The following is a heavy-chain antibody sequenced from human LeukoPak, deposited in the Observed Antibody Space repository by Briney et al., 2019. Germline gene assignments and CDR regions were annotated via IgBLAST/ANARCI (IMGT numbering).Heavy chain of an antibody. CDR1: GFTFSNYW. D-gene: IGHD2-21*02. Sequence: GGSLRLSCAASGFTFSNYWMGWIRQAPGKGLEWLGHIKEDGSEKNCVDSVKGRFTISRDNAKNSLYLQMNSLRVEDTAVYYCARVRVGGGDPEIGSYWGQGTLVTVSS. CDR3: ARVRVGGGDPEIGSY. V-gene: IGHV3-7*03. CDR2: IKEDGSEK. J-gene: IGHJ4*02.